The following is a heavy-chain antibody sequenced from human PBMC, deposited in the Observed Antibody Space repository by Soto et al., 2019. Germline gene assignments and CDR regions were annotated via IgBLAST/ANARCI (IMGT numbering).Heavy chain of an antibody. Sequence: SETLSLTCTVSGGSISSSSYYWGWIRQPPGKGLEWIGSIYYSGSTYYNPSLKSRVTISVDTSKNQFSLKLSSVTAADTAVYYCARVSGAVAGTAYYYGMDVWGQGTTVTVSS. D-gene: IGHD6-19*01. CDR1: GGSISSSSYY. V-gene: IGHV4-39*01. J-gene: IGHJ6*02. CDR3: ARVSGAVAGTAYYYGMDV. CDR2: IYYSGST.